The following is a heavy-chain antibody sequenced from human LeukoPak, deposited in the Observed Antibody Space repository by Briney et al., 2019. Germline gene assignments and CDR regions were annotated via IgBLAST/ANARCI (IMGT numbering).Heavy chain of an antibody. CDR2: INSSGSTT. D-gene: IGHD2-15*01. V-gene: IGHV3-48*03. CDR3: ARQKGYCSGGSCYGWFDP. J-gene: IGHJ5*02. Sequence: GGSLRLSCAASGFTFSSYEMNWVRQAPGKGLEWVSYINSSGSTTYYADSVKGRFTISRDNAKNSLYLQMNSLRAEDTAVYYCARQKGYCSGGSCYGWFDPWGQGTLVTVSS. CDR1: GFTFSSYE.